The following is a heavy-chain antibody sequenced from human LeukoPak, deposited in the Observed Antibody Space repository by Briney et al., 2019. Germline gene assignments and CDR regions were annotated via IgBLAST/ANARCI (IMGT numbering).Heavy chain of an antibody. Sequence: SVEVSCKASGGTFSSYAISWVRQAPGQGLEWMGRIIPIFGITNYAQKFQGRVTITADKSTSTAYMELSSLRSEDTAVYYCARGGGDGYNYRFDYWGQGTLVTVSS. CDR3: ARGGGDGYNYRFDY. CDR2: IIPIFGIT. V-gene: IGHV1-69*04. J-gene: IGHJ4*02. D-gene: IGHD5-24*01. CDR1: GGTFSSYA.